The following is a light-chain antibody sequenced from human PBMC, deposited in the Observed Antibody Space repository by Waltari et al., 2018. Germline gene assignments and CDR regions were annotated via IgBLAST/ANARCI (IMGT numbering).Light chain of an antibody. CDR2: GAS. CDR3: QQYSSSPLT. J-gene: IGKJ4*01. CDR1: QSVTSSY. V-gene: IGKV3-20*01. Sequence: EIVLTQSPGTLSLSPGERATLSCRASQSVTSSYLAWYQQKPGQAPRLLIYGASSRATGIPAMFSGSGSGTDFTLTITRLEPEDFAVYYCQQYSSSPLTFGGGTKVEIK.